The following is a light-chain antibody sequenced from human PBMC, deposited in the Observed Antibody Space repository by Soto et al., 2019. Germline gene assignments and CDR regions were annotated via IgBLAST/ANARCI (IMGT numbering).Light chain of an antibody. CDR1: QSVPNNY. Sequence: EIVLTQSPGTLSLSPGERATLSCRASQSVPNNYLAWFQQRPGQAPRLLIYSASSRAAGVPDRFNGGGSGTDFTLAISRLEPEDFAVYYCQQYGTSPRAFGQVTKVEIK. V-gene: IGKV3-20*01. CDR2: SAS. J-gene: IGKJ1*01. CDR3: QQYGTSPRA.